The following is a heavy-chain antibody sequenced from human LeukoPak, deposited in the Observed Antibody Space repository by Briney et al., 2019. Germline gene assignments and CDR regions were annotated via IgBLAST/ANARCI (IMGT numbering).Heavy chain of an antibody. J-gene: IGHJ4*02. Sequence: GGSLRLSCAASGFIFRNYGMHWVRQAPGKGLEWVAVISYDGSNKYYADSVKGRFTISRDNSKNTLYLQMNSLRAEDTAVYYCAKATWRLQRPFDYWGQGTLVTVSS. CDR3: AKATWRLQRPFDY. V-gene: IGHV3-30*18. CDR1: GFIFRNYG. D-gene: IGHD4-11*01. CDR2: ISYDGSNK.